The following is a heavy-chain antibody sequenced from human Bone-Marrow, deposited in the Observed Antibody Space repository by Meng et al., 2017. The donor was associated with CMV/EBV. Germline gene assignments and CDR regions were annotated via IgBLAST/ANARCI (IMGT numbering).Heavy chain of an antibody. J-gene: IGHJ4*02. CDR3: AKIDIGYCTNGVCYTDDY. D-gene: IGHD2-8*01. Sequence: SETLSLTCAVYGGSFSAYYWSWIRQPPGKGLEWIGEIDHSGSTNYHPSLKSRVTISVDTSKNQFSLKLSSVTAADTAVYYCAKIDIGYCTNGVCYTDDYWGQGTLVTVSS. CDR1: GGSFSAYY. V-gene: IGHV4-34*01. CDR2: IDHSGST.